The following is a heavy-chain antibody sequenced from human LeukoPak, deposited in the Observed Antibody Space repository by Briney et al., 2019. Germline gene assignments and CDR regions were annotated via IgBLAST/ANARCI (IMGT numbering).Heavy chain of an antibody. CDR3: AKNGGPHGMDV. D-gene: IGHD3-16*01. CDR2: IKHDGSET. V-gene: IGHV3-7*02. Sequence: SGRSLRLSCAASGFTFSSFGMHWVRQAPGKGLEWVANIKHDGSETNYVDSVKGRFTISRDNAKNSLHLQMNSLRVEDTAVYYCAKNGGPHGMDVWGQGTTVTVSS. J-gene: IGHJ6*02. CDR1: GFTFSSFG.